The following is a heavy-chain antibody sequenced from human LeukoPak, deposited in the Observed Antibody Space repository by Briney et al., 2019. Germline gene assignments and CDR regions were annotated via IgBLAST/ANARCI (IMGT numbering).Heavy chain of an antibody. D-gene: IGHD2-2*02. Sequence: PGGSLRLSCAASGFTFSSYAMSWVRQAPGKGLEYVSAISSNGASTYYANSVKGRFTISRDNSKNTLYLQMGSLRAEDMAVYYCAREFCSSISCYKALGYWGQGTLVTVSS. V-gene: IGHV3-64*01. CDR2: ISSNGAST. CDR1: GFTFSSYA. CDR3: AREFCSSISCYKALGY. J-gene: IGHJ4*02.